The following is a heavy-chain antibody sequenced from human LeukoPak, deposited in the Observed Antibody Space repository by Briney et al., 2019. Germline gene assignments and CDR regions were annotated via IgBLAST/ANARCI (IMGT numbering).Heavy chain of an antibody. D-gene: IGHD6-25*01. CDR3: ARPAAAAAAFCDY. V-gene: IGHV3-48*02. CDR2: IAIGSSPV. Sequence: GGSLRLSCAASGFTFSTSGMNWVRQAPGRGLEWVSYIAIGSSPVYYADSVKGRFTSSRDNAKNSLYLQMNSLRDEDTAVYYCARPAAAAAAFCDYWGQGTLVIVSS. CDR1: GFTFSTSG. J-gene: IGHJ4*02.